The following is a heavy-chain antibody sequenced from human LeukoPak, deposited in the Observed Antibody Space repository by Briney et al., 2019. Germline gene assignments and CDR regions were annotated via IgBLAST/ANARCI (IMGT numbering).Heavy chain of an antibody. Sequence: ASVKVSCKASGYTFTCYYMHWVRQAPGQGLEWMGWINPNSGGTNYAQKFQGRVTMTRDTSISTAYMELSRLRSDDTAVYYCARDRTPFGTSFSLPDYWGQGTLVTVSS. CDR1: GYTFTCYY. D-gene: IGHD3-10*01. CDR3: ARDRTPFGTSFSLPDY. V-gene: IGHV1-2*02. CDR2: INPNSGGT. J-gene: IGHJ4*02.